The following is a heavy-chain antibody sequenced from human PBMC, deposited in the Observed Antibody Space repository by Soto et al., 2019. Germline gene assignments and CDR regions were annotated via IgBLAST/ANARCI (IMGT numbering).Heavy chain of an antibody. V-gene: IGHV1-69*01. Sequence: QVQLVQSVAEVKNPGSSVKVSCKASGGTFSSYAISWVRQAPGQGLEWMGGIIPIFGTANYAQKFQGRVTITADESTSTAYMELSSLRSEDTAVYYCARDSTGYSAESGAFDIWGQGTMVTVSS. J-gene: IGHJ3*02. CDR2: IIPIFGTA. D-gene: IGHD6-13*01. CDR3: ARDSTGYSAESGAFDI. CDR1: GGTFSSYA.